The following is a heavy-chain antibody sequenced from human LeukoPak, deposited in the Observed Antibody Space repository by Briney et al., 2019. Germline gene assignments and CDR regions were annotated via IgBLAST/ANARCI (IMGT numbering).Heavy chain of an antibody. CDR1: GYTFTKYA. V-gene: IGHV7-4-1*02. D-gene: IGHD3-22*01. CDR3: ANCYDSSGFFAY. Sequence: ASVKVSFKGSGYTFTKYAISWVRQAPGQGLEYMGWIDTNTGNPTYAQGFTGRFVFSLDISVSTAYLQISSLKAEDSAIYFCANCYDSSGFFAYWGQGTLVTVSS. J-gene: IGHJ4*02. CDR2: IDTNTGNP.